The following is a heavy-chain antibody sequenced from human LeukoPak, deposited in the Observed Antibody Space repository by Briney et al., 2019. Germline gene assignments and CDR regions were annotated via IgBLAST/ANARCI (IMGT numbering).Heavy chain of an antibody. J-gene: IGHJ4*02. Sequence: PGRSLRLSCAGSGFTFSNSSMHWVRQAPGKGLEWVAVISHDASSKYHADSVKSRFTISRDNSKNTLYLQMNSLRPEDTALYYCAIHFDHWGQGTLVTVSS. CDR3: AIHFDH. CDR2: ISHDASSK. CDR1: GFTFSNSS. V-gene: IGHV3-30*03.